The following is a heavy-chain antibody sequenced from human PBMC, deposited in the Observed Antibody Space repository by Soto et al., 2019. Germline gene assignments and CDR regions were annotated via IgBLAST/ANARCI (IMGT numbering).Heavy chain of an antibody. CDR2: ISGSGGST. J-gene: IGHJ3*02. CDR3: AKDQSFWDDAFDI. Sequence: GGSLRLSCAASGFTFSSYAMSWVRQAPGEGLEWVSAISGSGGSTYYADSVKGRFTISRDNSKNTLYLQMNSLRAEDTAVYYCAKDQSFWDDAFDIWGQGTMVTVSS. D-gene: IGHD1-26*01. V-gene: IGHV3-23*01. CDR1: GFTFSSYA.